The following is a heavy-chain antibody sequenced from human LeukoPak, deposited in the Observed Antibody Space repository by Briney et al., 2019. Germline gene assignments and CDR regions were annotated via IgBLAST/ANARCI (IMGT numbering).Heavy chain of an antibody. CDR1: GYTFTSYG. CDR3: ARSLSIVVVPAFDY. Sequence: ASVKVSCKASGYTFTSYGISWVRQAPGQGLEWMGWISAYNGNTNYAQKLQGRVTMTTDTSTSTAYMELRSLRSDDTAVYYCARSLSIVVVPAFDYWGQGTLVTVSS. V-gene: IGHV1-18*01. CDR2: ISAYNGNT. J-gene: IGHJ4*02. D-gene: IGHD2-2*01.